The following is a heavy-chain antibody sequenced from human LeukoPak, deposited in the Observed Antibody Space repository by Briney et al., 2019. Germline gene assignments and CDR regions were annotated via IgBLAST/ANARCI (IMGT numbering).Heavy chain of an antibody. J-gene: IGHJ4*02. D-gene: IGHD2-2*01. CDR3: ARDCSSTSCYLPMH. V-gene: IGHV4-39*07. Sequence: SETLSLTCTVSGGSISSSGYYWGWIRQPPGKGLEWIGSIYYSGSTYYNPSLKSRVTISVDTSKNQFSLKLSSVTAADTAVYYCARDCSSTSCYLPMHWGQGTLVTVSS. CDR2: IYYSGST. CDR1: GGSISSSGYY.